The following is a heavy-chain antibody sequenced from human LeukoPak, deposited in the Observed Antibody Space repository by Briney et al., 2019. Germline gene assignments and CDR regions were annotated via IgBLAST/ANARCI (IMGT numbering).Heavy chain of an antibody. V-gene: IGHV4-39*01. D-gene: IGHD3-3*01. CDR2: IYYSGST. J-gene: IGHJ4*02. CDR3: ARRSAYDFWSGPYDY. CDR1: GGSISSSSYY. Sequence: PSETLSLTCTVSGGSISSSSYYWGWTRQPPGKGLEWIGSIYYSGSTYYNPSLKSRVTISVDTSKNQFSLKLSSVTAADTAVYYCARRSAYDFWSGPYDYWGQGTLVTVSS.